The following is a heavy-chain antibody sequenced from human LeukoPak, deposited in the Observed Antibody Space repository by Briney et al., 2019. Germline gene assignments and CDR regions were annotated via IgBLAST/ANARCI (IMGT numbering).Heavy chain of an antibody. Sequence: GESLKLSCKGSGYSFTSYWIGWVRQMPGKGLEWMGIIYPGDSDTRYSPSFQGQVTISADKSISTAYLQWSSLKASDTAMYYCARLDYDILTGYYLEPYYFDYWGQGTLVTVSS. V-gene: IGHV5-51*01. CDR2: IYPGDSDT. D-gene: IGHD3-9*01. CDR3: ARLDYDILTGYYLEPYYFDY. J-gene: IGHJ4*02. CDR1: GYSFTSYW.